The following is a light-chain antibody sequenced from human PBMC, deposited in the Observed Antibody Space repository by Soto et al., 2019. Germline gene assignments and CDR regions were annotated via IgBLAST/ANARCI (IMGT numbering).Light chain of an antibody. J-gene: IGKJ4*01. CDR3: QQSSSTPQP. CDR2: DAS. V-gene: IGKV1-39*01. CDR1: QSISSW. Sequence: DTQMSRARSARSAWGGGRVTITCRSSQSISSWCAWYQQKPGKAPKLLIYDASTLQSGGPSRFSGSGSGTDFTLAISSLQPEDFATYSCQQSSSTPQPFGGGTNVDIK.